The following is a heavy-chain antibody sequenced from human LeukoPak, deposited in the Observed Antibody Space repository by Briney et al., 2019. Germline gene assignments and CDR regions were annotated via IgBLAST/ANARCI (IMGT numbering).Heavy chain of an antibody. CDR1: GYTFTSYG. Sequence: ASVKVSCKASGYTFTSYGISWVRQAPGQGLEWMGWISAYNGNTNYAQKLQGRVTMTTDTSTSTAYMELRSLRSDDTAVYYCARVIRYFDRSAASYYYYYMDVWGKGTTVTVSS. CDR3: ARVIRYFDRSAASYYYYYMDV. J-gene: IGHJ6*03. V-gene: IGHV1-18*01. CDR2: ISAYNGNT. D-gene: IGHD3-9*01.